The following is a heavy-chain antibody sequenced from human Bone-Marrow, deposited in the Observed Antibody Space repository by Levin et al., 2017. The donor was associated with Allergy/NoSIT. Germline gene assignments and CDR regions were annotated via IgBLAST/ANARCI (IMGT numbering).Heavy chain of an antibody. V-gene: IGHV4-30-4*01. Sequence: RASETLSLTCTVSGGSISSGDYYWSWIRQPPGTGLEWIGYIYYSGSTYYNPSLKSRVTISVDTSKNQFSLKLSSVTAADTAVYYCARVTHHDYGGNSGVDYWGQGTLVTVSS. J-gene: IGHJ4*02. CDR1: GGSISSGDYY. CDR3: ARVTHHDYGGNSGVDY. CDR2: IYYSGST. D-gene: IGHD4-23*01.